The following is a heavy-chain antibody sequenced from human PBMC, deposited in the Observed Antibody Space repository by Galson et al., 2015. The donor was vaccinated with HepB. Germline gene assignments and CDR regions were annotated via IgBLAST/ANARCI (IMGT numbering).Heavy chain of an antibody. CDR2: IYTSGST. CDR3: ARTRHDYGDYGAWNYFDY. Sequence: SETLSLTCTVSGGSISSYYWSWIRQPAGKGLEWIGRIYTSGSTNYNPSLKSRVTMSVDTSKNQFSLKLSSVTAADTAVYYCARTRHDYGDYGAWNYFDYWGQGTLVTVSS. V-gene: IGHV4-4*07. J-gene: IGHJ4*02. CDR1: GGSISSYY. D-gene: IGHD4-17*01.